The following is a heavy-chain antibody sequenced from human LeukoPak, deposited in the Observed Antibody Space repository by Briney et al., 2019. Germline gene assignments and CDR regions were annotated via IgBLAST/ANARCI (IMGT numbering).Heavy chain of an antibody. J-gene: IGHJ4*02. CDR1: GFTVSSNY. CDR3: AKGVWYYYGSGGTDYFDY. CDR2: IYSGGST. Sequence: GGSLRLSCAASGFTVSSNYMSWVRQAPGKGLEWVSVIYSGGSTYYADSVKGRFTISRDNSKNTLYLQMNSLRAEDTAVYYCAKGVWYYYGSGGTDYFDYWGQGTLVTVSS. D-gene: IGHD3-10*01. V-gene: IGHV3-53*01.